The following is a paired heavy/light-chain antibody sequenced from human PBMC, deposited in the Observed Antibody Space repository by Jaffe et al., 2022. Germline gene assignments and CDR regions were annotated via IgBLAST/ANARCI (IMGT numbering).Light chain of an antibody. CDR1: QSLLQSNGYNF. CDR3: MQGQQTPWT. V-gene: IGKV2-28*01. Sequence: DIVMTQSPLSLPVTPGEPASISCRSSQSLLQSNGYNFVAWYLQKPGRSPQLLIYLGSNRASGVPDRFSGSGSGTDFTLRISKVEAEDVGVYYCMQGQQTPWTFGQGTKVEIK. J-gene: IGKJ1*01. CDR2: LGS.
Heavy chain of an antibody. V-gene: IGHV3-43D*03. D-gene: IGHD2-15*01. CDR3: VRVGASSPGGGFIQDSYFDY. CDR2: IGFDGDVI. Sequence: EVQLVESGGVVVQPGGSLRLSCEASGFTFAHHAMSWVRQTPGRGLDWVSLIGFDGDVIRYVDSVKGRFTISRDNSRNSLFLQMNSLRPEDSGLYFCVRVGASSPGGGFIQDSYFDYWGQGTLVTVSS. J-gene: IGHJ4*02. CDR1: GFTFAHHA.